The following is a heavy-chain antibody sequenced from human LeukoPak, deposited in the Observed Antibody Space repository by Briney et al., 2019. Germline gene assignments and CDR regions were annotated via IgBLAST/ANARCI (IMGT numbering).Heavy chain of an antibody. D-gene: IGHD3-10*01. V-gene: IGHV5-51*01. Sequence: GESLKISCKGSGYSITSYWIGWVRQMPGKGLEWMGIIYPGDSDTRYSPSFQGQVTISADKSISTAYLQWSSLKASDTATYYCARHGHYYGSGSFHAFDIWGQGTMVTVSS. CDR3: ARHGHYYGSGSFHAFDI. CDR2: IYPGDSDT. J-gene: IGHJ3*02. CDR1: GYSITSYW.